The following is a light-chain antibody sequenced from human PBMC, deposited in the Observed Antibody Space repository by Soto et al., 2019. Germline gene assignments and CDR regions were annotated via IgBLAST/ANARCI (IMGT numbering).Light chain of an antibody. CDR1: NIGSKS. CDR2: DDS. J-gene: IGLJ1*01. V-gene: IGLV3-21*02. Sequence: SYELTQSPSVSVAPGQTARITCGGNNIGSKSVHWFQQRPGQAPVLVVFDDSDRPSGIPERFSGSKSETTATLTISGVEAGDEADYYCQVWDSNVLHHVFGTGTK. CDR3: QVWDSNVLHHV.